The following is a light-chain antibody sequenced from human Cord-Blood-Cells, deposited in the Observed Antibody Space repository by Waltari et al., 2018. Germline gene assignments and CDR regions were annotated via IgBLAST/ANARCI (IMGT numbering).Light chain of an antibody. J-gene: IGKJ1*01. Sequence: IVMTQSPDSLAVSLGERDTINCKSSQSVLYSSNNKNYLAWYQQKPGQPPKLLIYWASTRESGVPDRFSGSGSGTDFTLTISSLQAEDVAVYYCQQYYSTPGWTFGQGTKVEIK. CDR3: QQYYSTPGWT. CDR1: QSVLYSSNNKNY. CDR2: WAS. V-gene: IGKV4-1*01.